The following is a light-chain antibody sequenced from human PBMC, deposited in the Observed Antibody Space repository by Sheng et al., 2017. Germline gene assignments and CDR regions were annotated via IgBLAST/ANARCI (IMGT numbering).Light chain of an antibody. J-gene: IGKJ5*01. CDR3: QQYNNWPRT. Sequence: EIVMTQSPATLSVSPGERATLSCRASQSVSSNLAWYQQKPGQAPRLVIYGASTRATGIPARFSGSGSETEFTLSISSLQSGDVAVYYCQQYNNWPRTFGQGTRLEIK. V-gene: IGKV3-15*01. CDR1: QSVSSN. CDR2: GAS.